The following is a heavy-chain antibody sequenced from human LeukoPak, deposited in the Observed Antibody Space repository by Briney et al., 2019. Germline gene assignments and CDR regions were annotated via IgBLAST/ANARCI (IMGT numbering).Heavy chain of an antibody. Sequence: GGSLRLSCAASGFTFSGHNMNWVRQAPGKGLEWISFVSISSGTIYYADSVKGRFRISRDNAKSSLDLEMNSLRAEDTAVYYCATGTYCSSTSCLNLFDYWGQGTLVTVSS. D-gene: IGHD2-2*01. CDR2: VSISSGTI. J-gene: IGHJ4*02. V-gene: IGHV3-48*04. CDR3: ATGTYCSSTSCLNLFDY. CDR1: GFTFSGHN.